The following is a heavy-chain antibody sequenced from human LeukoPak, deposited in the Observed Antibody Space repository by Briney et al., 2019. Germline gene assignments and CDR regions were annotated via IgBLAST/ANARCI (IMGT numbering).Heavy chain of an antibody. CDR1: GFTFSSYA. J-gene: IGHJ4*02. D-gene: IGHD3-16*02. Sequence: PGGSLRLSCAASGFTFSSYAMSWVRQAPGKGLQWVSAISGSGGSTYYTDSVKGRFTISRDNSKNTLYLQMNSLRAEDTAVYYCAKWIPYLGELSLWGQGTLVTVSS. CDR3: AKWIPYLGELSL. CDR2: ISGSGGST. V-gene: IGHV3-23*01.